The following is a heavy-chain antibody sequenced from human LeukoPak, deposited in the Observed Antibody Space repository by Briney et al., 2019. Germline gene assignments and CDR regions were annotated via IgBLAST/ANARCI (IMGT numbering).Heavy chain of an antibody. J-gene: IGHJ4*02. CDR3: ARDRGDYSDYPDFFDA. CDR1: GFTFRSYG. CDR2: IWYDGSKK. Sequence: PGGSLRLSCATSGFTFRSYGFHWVRQAPVRGLEWVAVIWYDGSKKYYADSVKGRFSISRDDSKNTVYLQMDGLRAEDTAMYYCARDRGDYSDYPDFFDAWGQGTLVTVSS. V-gene: IGHV3-33*01. D-gene: IGHD4-11*01.